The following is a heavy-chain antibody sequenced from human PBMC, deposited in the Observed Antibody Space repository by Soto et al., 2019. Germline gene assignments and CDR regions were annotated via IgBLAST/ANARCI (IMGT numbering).Heavy chain of an antibody. J-gene: IGHJ6*02. V-gene: IGHV4-59*01. Sequence: QVQLRESGPGLVKASETLSLTCTVSGGSISTYYWSWVRQPPGKGLEWIGYIYYSGTATYNPSLRSRVTISVDTSTTQFSLRLSSVTAADTAVYYCARGDGIQLGSLAGRYYYHKMDVWGQGTTVTVYS. CDR2: IYYSGTA. CDR3: ARGDGIQLGSLAGRYYYHKMDV. CDR1: GGSISTYY. D-gene: IGHD1-1*01.